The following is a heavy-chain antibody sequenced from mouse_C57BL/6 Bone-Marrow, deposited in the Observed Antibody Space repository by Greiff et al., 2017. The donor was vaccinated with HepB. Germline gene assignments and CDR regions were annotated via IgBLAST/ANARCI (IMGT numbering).Heavy chain of an antibody. V-gene: IGHV1-50*01. Sequence: VQLQQPGAELVKPGASVKLSCKASGYTFTSYWMQWVKQRPGQGLEWIGEIDPSDSYTNYNQKFKGKATLTVDTSSSTAYMQLSSLTSEDSAVYYCARTKAQATDFDYWGQGTTLTVSS. J-gene: IGHJ2*01. CDR2: IDPSDSYT. CDR1: GYTFTSYW. CDR3: ARTKAQATDFDY. D-gene: IGHD3-2*02.